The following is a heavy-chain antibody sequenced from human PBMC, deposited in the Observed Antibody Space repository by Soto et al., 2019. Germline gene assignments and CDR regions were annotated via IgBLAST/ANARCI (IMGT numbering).Heavy chain of an antibody. D-gene: IGHD6-13*01. CDR1: GGSISSSSYY. Sequence: ETLSLTCTVSGGSISSSSYYWGWIRQPPGKGLEWIGSIYYSGSTYYNPSLKSRVTISVDTSKNQFSLKLSSVTAADTAVYYCARQKQQLVLAWFDPWGQGTLVTVSS. J-gene: IGHJ5*02. CDR2: IYYSGST. V-gene: IGHV4-39*01. CDR3: ARQKQQLVLAWFDP.